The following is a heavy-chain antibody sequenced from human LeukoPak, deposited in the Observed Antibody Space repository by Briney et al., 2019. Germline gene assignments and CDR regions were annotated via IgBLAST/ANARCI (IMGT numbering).Heavy chain of an antibody. D-gene: IGHD3-22*01. CDR1: GGSISSYY. CDR3: ARHKANYYDSSEGAFDI. V-gene: IGHV4-59*08. Sequence: SETLSLTCTVSGGSISSYYWSWIRQPPGKGLEWIGYICYSGSTNYNPSLKSRVTISVDTSKNQFSLKLSSVTAADTAVYYCARHKANYYDSSEGAFDIWGQGTMVTVSS. CDR2: ICYSGST. J-gene: IGHJ3*02.